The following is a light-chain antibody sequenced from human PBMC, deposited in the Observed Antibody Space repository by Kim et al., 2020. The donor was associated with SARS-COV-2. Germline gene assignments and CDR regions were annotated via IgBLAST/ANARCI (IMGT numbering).Light chain of an antibody. J-gene: IGLJ2*01. CDR2: RNN. V-gene: IGLV1-47*01. Sequence: GQRVTISCSGSSSNIGSNYVYSYQQRPGTAPKLLIYRNNQRTSGVPDRFSGSKSGTSASLAISGLRSEDEADYYCAAWDDSLSGVVFGGGTQLTVL. CDR1: SSNIGSNY. CDR3: AAWDDSLSGVV.